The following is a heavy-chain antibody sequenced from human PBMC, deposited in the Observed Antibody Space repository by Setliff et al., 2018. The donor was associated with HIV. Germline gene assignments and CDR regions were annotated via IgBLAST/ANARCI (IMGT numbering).Heavy chain of an antibody. V-gene: IGHV4-59*08. CDR1: GGSISSAY. D-gene: IGHD1-26*01. CDR3: ARHYNVNYYVRKDFDY. CDR2: IYSGGST. Sequence: SETLSLTCAVSGGSISSAYWSWVRQPPGKGLEWIGYIYSGGSTYYNPSLKSRLTISVDTSRNQFSLKLSSLTAADTAVYYCARHYNVNYYVRKDFDYWGQGILVTVSS. J-gene: IGHJ4*02.